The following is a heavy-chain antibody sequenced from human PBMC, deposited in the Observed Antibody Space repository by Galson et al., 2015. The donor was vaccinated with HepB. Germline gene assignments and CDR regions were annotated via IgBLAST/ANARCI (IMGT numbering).Heavy chain of an antibody. Sequence: SLRLSCAASGFTFSSYGMHWVRQAPGKGLEWVAVISYDGSNKYYADSVKGRFTISRDNSKNTLYLQMNSLRAEDTAVYYCAKGSHIVVVTATPGYWGQGTLVTVSS. D-gene: IGHD2-21*02. CDR1: GFTFSSYG. CDR2: ISYDGSNK. V-gene: IGHV3-30*18. J-gene: IGHJ4*02. CDR3: AKGSHIVVVTATPGY.